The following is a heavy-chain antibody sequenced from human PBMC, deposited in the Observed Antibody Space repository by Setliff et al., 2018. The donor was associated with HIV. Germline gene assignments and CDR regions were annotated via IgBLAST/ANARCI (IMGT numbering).Heavy chain of an antibody. CDR3: ARAGNDYYDSNGYYYVVDWFDS. CDR1: GGSISNFY. Sequence: SETLSLTCTVSGGSISNFYWSWIRQPPGKGLEWIGYIYTSGSTSYNPSLRSRVTISLDTSKHQFSLKLSSVTAADTAVYYCARAGNDYYDSNGYYYVVDWFDSWGQGTLVTVSS. CDR2: IYTSGST. V-gene: IGHV4-4*09. J-gene: IGHJ5*01. D-gene: IGHD3-22*01.